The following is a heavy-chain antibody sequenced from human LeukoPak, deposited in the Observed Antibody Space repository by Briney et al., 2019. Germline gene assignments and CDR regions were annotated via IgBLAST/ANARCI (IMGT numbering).Heavy chain of an antibody. D-gene: IGHD3-9*01. J-gene: IGHJ4*02. CDR1: GFTFSSYG. CDR2: IRYDGSNK. CDR3: AKDYHDILTGHFDH. V-gene: IGHV3-30*02. Sequence: GGSLRLSCAASGFTFSSYGMHWVRQAPGKGLEWVAFIRYDGSNKYYADSVKGRFTISRDNSKNTLYLQMNSLRAEDTAVYYCAKDYHDILTGHFDHWGQGTLVTVSS.